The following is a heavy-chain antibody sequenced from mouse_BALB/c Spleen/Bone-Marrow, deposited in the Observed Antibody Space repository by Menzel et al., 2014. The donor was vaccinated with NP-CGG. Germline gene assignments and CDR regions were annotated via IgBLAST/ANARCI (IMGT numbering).Heavy chain of an antibody. CDR2: IDPGIGRT. CDR1: GYTFTSYW. J-gene: IGHJ2*01. D-gene: IGHD2-2*01. CDR3: ARINGYDY. V-gene: IGHV1S81*02. Sequence: QVQLQQSGAELVKPGASVKLSCKASGYTFTSYWMHWVKQRPGQGLEWIGEIDPGIGRTDHNKKFKSRATLTVDKSSSTAYMHLSSLTSEDSAVYYCARINGYDYWGQGTTLTVSS.